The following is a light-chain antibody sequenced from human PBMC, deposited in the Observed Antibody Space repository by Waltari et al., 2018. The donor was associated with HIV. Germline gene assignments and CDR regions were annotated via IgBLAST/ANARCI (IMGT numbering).Light chain of an antibody. Sequence: AIQFTQSPSSLSASVGERVSVTSRTRRDIGRSLAWCQQKPGKPPNLLIYEAANIESGVPSRVSGSGSRTDFSLNISDLQPEDFATYCCQQFHSYPLTFGGGTKVEIK. CDR3: QQFHSYPLT. J-gene: IGKJ4*01. CDR1: RDIGRS. CDR2: EAA. V-gene: IGKV1-13*02.